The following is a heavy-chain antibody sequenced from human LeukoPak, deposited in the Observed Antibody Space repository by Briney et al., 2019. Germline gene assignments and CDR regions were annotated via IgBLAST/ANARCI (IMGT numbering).Heavy chain of an antibody. CDR2: ISWNSGSI. D-gene: IGHD2-2*01. CDR1: GFTFDDYA. CDR3: AKGTCSSTSCYFDY. Sequence: GGSLRLSCAASGFTFDDYAMHWVRQAPGKGLEWVSGISWNSGSIGCADSVKGRFTISRDNAKNSLYLQMNSLRAEDTALYYCAKGTCSSTSCYFDYWGQGTLVTVSS. V-gene: IGHV3-9*01. J-gene: IGHJ4*02.